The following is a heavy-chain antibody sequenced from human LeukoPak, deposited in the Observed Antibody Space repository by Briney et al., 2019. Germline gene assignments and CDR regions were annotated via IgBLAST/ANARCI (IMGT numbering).Heavy chain of an antibody. V-gene: IGHV4-34*01. D-gene: IGHD2-15*01. Sequence: SETLSLTCAVYGGSFSGYYWSWIRQPPGKGLEWIGEINHSGSTNYNPSLKSRVTISVDTSKNQFSLKLSSVTAADTAVYYCARGREVVVVAATIGYYYYYGMDVWGKGTMVTVSS. CDR3: ARGREVVVVAATIGYYYYYGMDV. J-gene: IGHJ6*04. CDR2: INHSGST. CDR1: GGSFSGYY.